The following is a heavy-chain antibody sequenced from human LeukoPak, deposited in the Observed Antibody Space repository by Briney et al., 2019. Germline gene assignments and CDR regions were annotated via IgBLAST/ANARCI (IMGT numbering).Heavy chain of an antibody. Sequence: SETLSLTCAVYGGSFSGYYWGWIRQPPGKGLEWIGEINHSGSTYYNPSLKSRVTISVDPSKNQFSLKLSSVTAADTAVYYCARGYYDFWSGSDAFDIWGQGTMVTVSS. J-gene: IGHJ3*02. CDR3: ARGYYDFWSGSDAFDI. CDR2: INHSGST. D-gene: IGHD3-3*01. CDR1: GGSFSGYY. V-gene: IGHV4-34*01.